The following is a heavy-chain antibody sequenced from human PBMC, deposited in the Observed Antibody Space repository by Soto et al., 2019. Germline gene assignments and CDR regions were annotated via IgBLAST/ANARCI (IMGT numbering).Heavy chain of an antibody. CDR3: ARGWMGEEDYYYGLDV. Sequence: QVQLQQWGAGLLKPSETLSLTCAVYGGSFSNYYWTWIRQPPGKGLEWIGEINHSRSTNCNPSLNSRVTISVDTSKNQFSLTLSSVTAADTAVYFCARGWMGEEDYYYGLDVWGQGTTVTVSS. CDR1: GGSFSNYY. J-gene: IGHJ6*02. D-gene: IGHD3-16*01. CDR2: INHSRST. V-gene: IGHV4-34*01.